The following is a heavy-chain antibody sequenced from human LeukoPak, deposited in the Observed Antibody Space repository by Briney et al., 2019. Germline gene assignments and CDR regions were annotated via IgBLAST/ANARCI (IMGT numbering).Heavy chain of an antibody. CDR1: GGSISSGSYY. CDR2: IYTSGST. J-gene: IGHJ6*04. V-gene: IGHV4-61*02. Sequence: SETLSLTCTVSGGSISSGSYYWSWIRQPAGKGLEWIGRIYTSGSTNYNPSLKSRVTISVDTSKNQFSLKLSSVTAADTAVYYCARGDTYYDFWSGYVDVWGKGTTVTVSS. CDR3: ARGDTYYDFWSGYVDV. D-gene: IGHD3-3*01.